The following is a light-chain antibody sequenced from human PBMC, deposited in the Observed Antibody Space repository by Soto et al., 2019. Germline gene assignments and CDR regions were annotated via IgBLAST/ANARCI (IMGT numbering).Light chain of an antibody. Sequence: DIQMTQSPSSLSASVGDTITLTCRASQAIFNFVAWYQQKPGGVPKLLIYAASTLQSGVPSRFSGSGSGTDFTLTISSLQPEDVATYYCHSYNSAPRTFGQGTKVEIK. CDR2: AAS. J-gene: IGKJ1*01. V-gene: IGKV1-27*01. CDR1: QAIFNF. CDR3: HSYNSAPRT.